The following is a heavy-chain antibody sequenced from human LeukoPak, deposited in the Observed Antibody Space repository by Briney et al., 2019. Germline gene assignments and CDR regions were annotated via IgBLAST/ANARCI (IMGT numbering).Heavy chain of an antibody. Sequence: SETLSLTCTVSGGSISSSSYCWGWIRRPPGKGLEWIGSFCYSASIYYTPSLKSRVIISVDTSKNQISLKLSSVTAADTAVYYCARENWGPTTGSPFDQWGQGTLVTVSS. CDR2: FCYSASI. V-gene: IGHV4-39*02. J-gene: IGHJ4*02. D-gene: IGHD4-11*01. CDR1: GGSISSSSYC. CDR3: ARENWGPTTGSPFDQ.